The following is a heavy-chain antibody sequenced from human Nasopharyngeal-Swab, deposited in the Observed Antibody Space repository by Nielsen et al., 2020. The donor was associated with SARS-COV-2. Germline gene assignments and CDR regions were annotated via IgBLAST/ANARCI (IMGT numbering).Heavy chain of an antibody. Sequence: GESLKISCAASGFNFASFAMTWVRQAPGKGLEWVAFISFDGTDKYYADSVKGRLTISRDNSKNTLSLQMNSLKFEDTAVYYCAKDEDSSPSQRGYWGQGTLVTVSS. CDR2: ISFDGTDK. V-gene: IGHV3-30*18. CDR1: GFNFASFA. D-gene: IGHD6-6*01. CDR3: AKDEDSSPSQRGY. J-gene: IGHJ4*02.